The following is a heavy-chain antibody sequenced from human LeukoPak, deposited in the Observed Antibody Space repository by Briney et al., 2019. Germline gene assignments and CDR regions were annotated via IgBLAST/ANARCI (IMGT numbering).Heavy chain of an antibody. V-gene: IGHV1-46*01. D-gene: IGHD3-10*01. CDR1: GYTFTSYY. CDR3: ARNGRVRRVVKDLFEY. Sequence: ASVKVSCKASGYTFTSYYIHWVRQAPGPGLEWMGMINPSGGSTSYAQKFQGRVTMTRDTSTGTAYMDLRNLRTDDTAMYYCARNGRVRRVVKDLFEYWGQGTLVAVSS. J-gene: IGHJ4*02. CDR2: INPSGGST.